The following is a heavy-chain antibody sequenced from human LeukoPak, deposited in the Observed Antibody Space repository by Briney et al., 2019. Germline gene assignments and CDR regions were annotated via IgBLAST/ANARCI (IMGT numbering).Heavy chain of an antibody. CDR2: IIGGGGGT. Sequence: PGGSLRLSCAASGFTFSSYAMSWVRQAPGKGLEWVSTIIGGGGGTYYADSVKGRFTISRDNSKNTLYLQMNSLRDEDTAVYYCAKSSYYDSSGYYREYYFDFWGQGTLVTVSS. CDR3: AKSSYYDSSGYYREYYFDF. V-gene: IGHV3-23*01. J-gene: IGHJ4*02. D-gene: IGHD3-22*01. CDR1: GFTFSSYA.